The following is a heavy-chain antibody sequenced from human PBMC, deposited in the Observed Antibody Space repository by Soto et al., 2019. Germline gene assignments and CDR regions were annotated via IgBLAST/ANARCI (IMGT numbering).Heavy chain of an antibody. CDR2: IYADDSDT. CDR3: ARVNIIMPVATTGNAPTPNWFGP. CDR1: PYPFNNYG. V-gene: IGHV5-51*01. J-gene: IGHJ5*02. D-gene: IGHD2-15*01. Sequence: XESLKISCRASPYPFNNYGSAWIRQLPGTGLEWMGVIYADDSDTRYSPSFQGQVTISVDKAIRTVYLQWSSLKASDTAIYYCARVNIIMPVATTGNAPTPNWFGPWGQRTLLTVLS.